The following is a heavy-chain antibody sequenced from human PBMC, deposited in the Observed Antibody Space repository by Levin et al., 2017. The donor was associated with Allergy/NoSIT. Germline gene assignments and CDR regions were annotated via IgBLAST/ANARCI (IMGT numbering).Heavy chain of an antibody. CDR2: LKSDGTGA. CDR3: ARPLSQAAAGTYDYGLDG. Sequence: VHGGRHAPGKGLVWVSRLKSDGTGATYADSVKGRFTISRENAKNTLYLQMNSLTAEDTAVYYCARPLSQAAAGTYDYGLDGWGQGTTVTVSS. V-gene: IGHV3-74*01. J-gene: IGHJ6*02. D-gene: IGHD6-13*01.